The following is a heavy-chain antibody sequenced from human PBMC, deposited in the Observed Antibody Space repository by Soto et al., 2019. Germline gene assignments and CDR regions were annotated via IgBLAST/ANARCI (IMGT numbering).Heavy chain of an antibody. J-gene: IGHJ3*02. V-gene: IGHV1-8*01. D-gene: IGHD2-2*01. CDR1: GYTFTSYD. Sequence: ASVKVSCKASGYTFTSYDINWVRQATGQVLEWMGWMNPNSGNTGYAQKFQGRVTMTRNTSISTAYMELSSLRSEDTAVYYCARVSEGYCSSTSCYGVAFDIWGQGTMVTVSS. CDR3: ARVSEGYCSSTSCYGVAFDI. CDR2: MNPNSGNT.